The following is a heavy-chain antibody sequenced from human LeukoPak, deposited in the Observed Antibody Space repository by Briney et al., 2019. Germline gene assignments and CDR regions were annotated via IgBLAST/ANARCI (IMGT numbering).Heavy chain of an antibody. V-gene: IGHV4-61*02. CDR2: IYTSGST. Sequence: PSQTLSLTCTVSGGSISSGSYYWSWIRQPAGKGLEWIGRIYTSGSTNYNPSLKSRVTISVDTSKNQFSLKLSSVTAADTAVYYCARDIPPRDGEDAFDIWGQGTMVTVSS. CDR1: GGSISSGSYY. D-gene: IGHD2-21*01. J-gene: IGHJ3*02. CDR3: ARDIPPRDGEDAFDI.